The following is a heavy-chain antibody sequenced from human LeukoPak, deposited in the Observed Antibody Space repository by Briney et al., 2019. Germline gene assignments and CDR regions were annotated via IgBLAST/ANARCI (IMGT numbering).Heavy chain of an antibody. D-gene: IGHD4-17*01. Sequence: ASVKVSCKASGYTFTSYAISWVRQAPGQGLEWMGWISAYIGKTNYAQKLQGRVTITTDTSTSTAYMELRSLRSDDTAVYYCARTTVTTTGWFAPWGQGSLVAASS. CDR3: ARTTVTTTGWFAP. CDR1: GYTFTSYA. J-gene: IGHJ5*02. V-gene: IGHV1-18*01. CDR2: ISAYIGKT.